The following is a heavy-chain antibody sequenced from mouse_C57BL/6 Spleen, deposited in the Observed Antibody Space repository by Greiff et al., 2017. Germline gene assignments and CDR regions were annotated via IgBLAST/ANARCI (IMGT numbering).Heavy chain of an antibody. D-gene: IGHD2-10*02. Sequence: VQLHQSGAELVKPGASVKLSCKASGYTFTEYTIHWVKQRSGQGLEWIGWFYPGSGSIKYNEKFKDKATLTADKSSSTVYMELSRLTSEDSAVYFCARHEEGYGKGSYYAMDYWGQGTSVTVSS. CDR3: ARHEEGYGKGSYYAMDY. CDR1: GYTFTEYT. CDR2: FYPGSGSI. J-gene: IGHJ4*01. V-gene: IGHV1-62-2*01.